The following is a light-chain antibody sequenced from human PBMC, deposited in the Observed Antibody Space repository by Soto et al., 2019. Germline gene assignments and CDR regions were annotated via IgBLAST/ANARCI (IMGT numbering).Light chain of an antibody. CDR3: QHYNSYSEA. V-gene: IGKV1-5*03. CDR1: QTISSW. J-gene: IGKJ1*01. CDR2: KAS. Sequence: DIKMTQSPSTLSGSVGDRVTITCRASQTISSWLAWYQQKPGKAPKLLIYKASTLKSGVPSRFSGGGSGTEFTLTISSLQPDDFATYYCQHYNSYSEAFGQGTKVDNK.